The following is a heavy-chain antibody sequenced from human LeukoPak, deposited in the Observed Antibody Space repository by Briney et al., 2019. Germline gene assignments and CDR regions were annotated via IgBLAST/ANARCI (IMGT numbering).Heavy chain of an antibody. CDR1: GFTFSSYA. Sequence: GGSLRLSCAASGFTFSSYAMSWVRQAPGKGLEWVSAISGSGGSTYYADSVKGRFTISRDNSKNTLYLQMNSLRAEDTAVYYCAKDLQSFTYGSGLDYWGQGTLVTVSS. CDR2: ISGSGGST. J-gene: IGHJ4*02. D-gene: IGHD3-10*01. V-gene: IGHV3-23*01. CDR3: AKDLQSFTYGSGLDY.